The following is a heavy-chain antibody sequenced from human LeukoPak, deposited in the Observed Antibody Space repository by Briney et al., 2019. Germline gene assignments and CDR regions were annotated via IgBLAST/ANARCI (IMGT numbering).Heavy chain of an antibody. CDR3: ARDMARAYKFDP. V-gene: IGHV1-2*02. CDR1: EYTFTIYY. Sequence: ASVRVSCKASEYTFTIYYIHWVRQAPGQGLEWMGWINPNTGGTNFAQKFQGRVTMTRDTSISTAYMELSRLRSDDTAVYYCARDMARAYKFDPWGQGTLVTVSS. D-gene: IGHD3-10*01. J-gene: IGHJ5*02. CDR2: INPNTGGT.